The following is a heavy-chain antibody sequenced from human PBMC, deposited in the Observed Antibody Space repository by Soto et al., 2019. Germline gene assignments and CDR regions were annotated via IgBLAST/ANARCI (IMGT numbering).Heavy chain of an antibody. D-gene: IGHD6-13*01. CDR3: ARRGVAAAARWNNWFDP. V-gene: IGHV4-39*01. J-gene: IGHJ5*02. Sequence: QLQLQESGPGLVKPSETLSLTCTVSGGSISSSSYYWGWIRQPPGKGLEWIGSIYYSGSTYYNPXLKNRVTISVXXSXNXXRLKLRSLTAAATAVHYGARRGVAAAARWNNWFDPWGQGSLVT. CDR1: GGSISSSSYY. CDR2: IYYSGST.